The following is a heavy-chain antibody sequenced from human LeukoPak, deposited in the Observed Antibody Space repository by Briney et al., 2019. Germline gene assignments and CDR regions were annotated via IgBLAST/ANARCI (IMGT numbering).Heavy chain of an antibody. D-gene: IGHD3-10*01. CDR2: IYYSGST. CDR3: ARLQSPIYYGSGSPPDAFDI. Sequence: SETLSLTCTVSGGSISSYYWSWIRQPPGKGLEWIVYIYYSGSTNYNPSLKSRVTISVDTPKNQFSLTLSSVTAADTAVYYCARLQSPIYYGSGSPPDAFDIWGQGTMVTVSS. CDR1: GGSISSYY. J-gene: IGHJ3*02. V-gene: IGHV4-59*08.